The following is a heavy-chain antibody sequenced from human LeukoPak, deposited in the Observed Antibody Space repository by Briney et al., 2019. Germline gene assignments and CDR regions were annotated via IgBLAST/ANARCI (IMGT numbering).Heavy chain of an antibody. D-gene: IGHD3-22*01. V-gene: IGHV4-34*01. Sequence: SETLSLTCVVYGWSFSGYYWSWLRQPPGKGLGWSGEINHSGSTNYNPSLKSRVTISVDTSKNQFSLKLSSVTAADTAVYYCARFRMNYYDSSGYYYDAFDIWSQGTMVTVSS. CDR2: INHSGST. J-gene: IGHJ3*02. CDR3: ARFRMNYYDSSGYYYDAFDI. CDR1: GWSFSGYY.